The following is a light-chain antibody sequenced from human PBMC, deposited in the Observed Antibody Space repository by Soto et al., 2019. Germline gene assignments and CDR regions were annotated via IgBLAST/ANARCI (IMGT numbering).Light chain of an antibody. CDR2: DAS. CDR1: QSISSG. V-gene: IGKV1-5*01. CDR3: QQYNNYSWT. Sequence: DIQMTQSPSTLSASVGDRVTITCRASQSISSGLAWYQQKPEKAPKLLIYDASSLESGVPSKFSGSGSGTEFTLTISSLQPDDFANNYCQQYNNYSWTFGQGTKVEIK. J-gene: IGKJ1*01.